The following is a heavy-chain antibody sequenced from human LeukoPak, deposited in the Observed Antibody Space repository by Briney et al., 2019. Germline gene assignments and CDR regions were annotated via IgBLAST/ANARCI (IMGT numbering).Heavy chain of an antibody. CDR1: GFTFSSYS. D-gene: IGHD6-13*01. CDR3: ARDSCSWYTPDAFDI. J-gene: IGHJ3*02. CDR2: ISSSSSTI. Sequence: GGSLRLSCAASGFTFSSYSMNWVRQAPGKGLEWVSYISSSSSTIYYADSVKGRFTISRDNAKNSLYLQMNSLRAEDTAVYYCARDSCSWYTPDAFDIWGQGTMVTVSS. V-gene: IGHV3-48*01.